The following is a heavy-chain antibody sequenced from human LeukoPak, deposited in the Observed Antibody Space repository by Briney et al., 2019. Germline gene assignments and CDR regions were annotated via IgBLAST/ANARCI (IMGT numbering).Heavy chain of an antibody. V-gene: IGHV3-23*01. CDR2: ISGSGGTT. D-gene: IGHD6-19*01. CDR3: AKDYTSGWKDFDS. Sequence: GGSLRLSCAVSGFTFSSYAMGWVRQAPGKGLEWVSAISGSGGTTYYADSVKGRFTISRDNSKNTVYLQMNSLRAEDTAIYYCAKDYTSGWKDFDSWGQGALVTVSS. J-gene: IGHJ4*02. CDR1: GFTFSSYA.